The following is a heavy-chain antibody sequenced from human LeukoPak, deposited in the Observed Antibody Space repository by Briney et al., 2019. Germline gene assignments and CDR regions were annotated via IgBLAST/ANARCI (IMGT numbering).Heavy chain of an antibody. V-gene: IGHV3-30*18. CDR1: GFTFSTYG. D-gene: IGHD3-10*01. CDR2: ISDDGSIK. J-gene: IGHJ4*02. CDR3: AKPLYPNSGPKVD. Sequence: GRSLRLSCAASGFTFSTYGMHWVRQAPGKGLEWVALISDDGSIKYYPDSVKGRFTISRDNSENTLYLQINSLRVEDTAVHYCAKPLYPNSGPKVDWGQGTLVTVSS.